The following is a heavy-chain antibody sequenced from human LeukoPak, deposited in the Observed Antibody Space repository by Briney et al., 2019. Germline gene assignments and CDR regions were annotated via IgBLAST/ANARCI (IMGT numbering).Heavy chain of an antibody. J-gene: IGHJ4*02. V-gene: IGHV4-34*01. CDR1: GGSLSGHY. D-gene: IGHD3-22*01. CDR2: IHPTGST. Sequence: SETLSLTCAVYGGSLSGHYWAWNRQPPGKRLEWIGEIHPTGSTHYNPSLQSRVTISVDTSKNQFSLHLTSVTAADTAVYYCARGYDNEKSAYWGQGTLVTVSS. CDR3: ARGYDNEKSAY.